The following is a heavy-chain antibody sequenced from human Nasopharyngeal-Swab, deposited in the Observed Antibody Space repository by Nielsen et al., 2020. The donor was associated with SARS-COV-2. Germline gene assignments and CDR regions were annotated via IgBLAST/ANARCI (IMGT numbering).Heavy chain of an antibody. CDR2: MNPNSGNT. CDR1: GYTFTSYD. J-gene: IGHJ6*03. CDR3: ARGHQYQLLFHYYYYMDV. Sequence: ASVQVSCKASGYTFTSYDINWVRQATGQGLEWMGWMNPNSGNTGYAQKFQGRVTMTRNTSISTAYMELSSLRSEDTAVYYCARGHQYQLLFHYYYYMDVWGKGTTVTVSS. D-gene: IGHD2-2*01. V-gene: IGHV1-8*01.